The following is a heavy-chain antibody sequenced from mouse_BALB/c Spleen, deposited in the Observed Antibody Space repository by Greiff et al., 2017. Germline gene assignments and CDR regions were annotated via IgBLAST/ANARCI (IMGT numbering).Heavy chain of an antibody. CDR3: TRGRYYAMAY. CDR1: GYTFTSYY. V-gene: IGHV1S81*02. Sequence: QVQLKESGAELVKPGASVKLSCKASGYTFTSYYMYWVKQRPGQGLEWIGEINPSNGGTNFNEKFKSKATLTVDKSSSTAYMQLSSLTSEDSAVYYCTRGRYYAMAYWGRGTSVTVSS. J-gene: IGHJ4*01. CDR2: INPSNGGT.